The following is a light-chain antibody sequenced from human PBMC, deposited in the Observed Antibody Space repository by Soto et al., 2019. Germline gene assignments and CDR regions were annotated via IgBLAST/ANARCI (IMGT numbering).Light chain of an antibody. CDR1: SSNIGAGYD. V-gene: IGLV1-40*01. Sequence: VLAQPPSVSGAPGQRVTISCTGSSSNIGAGYDVHWYQQLPGTAPKLLIYGNSNRPSGVPDRFSGSKSGTSASLAITGLQALDEADYYCQSYDSSLSGYVFGTGTKVTVL. CDR2: GNS. J-gene: IGLJ1*01. CDR3: QSYDSSLSGYV.